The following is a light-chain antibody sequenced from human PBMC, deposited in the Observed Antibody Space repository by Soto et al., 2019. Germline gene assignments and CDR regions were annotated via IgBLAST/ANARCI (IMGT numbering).Light chain of an antibody. J-gene: IGKJ3*01. CDR2: GAS. V-gene: IGKV3-20*01. CDR3: QQYGTLPTT. Sequence: EIVLTQSPGTLSLSPGERATLSCRASQSVSGTYLAWYQQTPGQAPRLLIYGASTRATGIPDRFSGSGSGTDFTLTISRLEPEDFTVYYWQQYGTLPTTFGPGTKVDVK. CDR1: QSVSGTY.